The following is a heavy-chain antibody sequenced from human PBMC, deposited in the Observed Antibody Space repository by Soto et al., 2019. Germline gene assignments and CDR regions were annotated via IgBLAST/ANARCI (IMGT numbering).Heavy chain of an antibody. CDR1: GFTFSSYW. CDR3: ARDCRLITIFGVGRDWFDP. V-gene: IGHV3-7*03. D-gene: IGHD3-3*01. Sequence: EVQLVESGGGLVQPGGSPRLSCAASGFTFSSYWMSWVRQAPGKGLEWVANIKQDGSEKYYVDSVKGRFTISRDNAKNSLYLQMNSLRAEDTAVYYCARDCRLITIFGVGRDWFDPWGQGTLVTVSS. CDR2: IKQDGSEK. J-gene: IGHJ5*02.